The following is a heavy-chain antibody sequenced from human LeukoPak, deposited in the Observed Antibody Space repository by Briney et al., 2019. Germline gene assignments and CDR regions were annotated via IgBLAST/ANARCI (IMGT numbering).Heavy chain of an antibody. Sequence: SETLSLTCTVSGGSISSGDYYWSWIRQPPGKGLEWNGYIYYSGSTYYNPSLKSRVTISVDTSKNQFSLKLSSVTAADTAVYYCARDSQNGMDVWGQGTTVTVSS. CDR1: GGSISSGDYY. J-gene: IGHJ6*02. V-gene: IGHV4-30-4*08. CDR2: IYYSGST. CDR3: ARDSQNGMDV.